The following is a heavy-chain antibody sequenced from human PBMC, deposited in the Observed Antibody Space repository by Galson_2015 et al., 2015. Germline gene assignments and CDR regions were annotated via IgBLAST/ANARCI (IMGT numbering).Heavy chain of an antibody. V-gene: IGHV5-51*01. CDR3: ASSQNLRYFDPGWFDP. J-gene: IGHJ5*02. Sequence: QSGAEVKKPGESLKISCKGSGYSFTSYWIGWVRQMPGKGLEWMGIIYPGDSDTRYSPSFQGQVTISADKSTSTAYLQWSSLKASDTAMYYCASSQNLRYFDPGWFDPWGQGTLVTVSS. CDR1: GYSFTSYW. D-gene: IGHD3-9*01. CDR2: IYPGDSDT.